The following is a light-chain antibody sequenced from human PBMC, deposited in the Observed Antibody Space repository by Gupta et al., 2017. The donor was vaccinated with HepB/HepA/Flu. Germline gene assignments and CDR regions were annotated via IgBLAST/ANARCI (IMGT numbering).Light chain of an antibody. CDR1: QGVGIY. V-gene: IGKV1-9*01. CDR3: QQLNCSPIT. CDR2: SAS. Sequence: EILLTESPSLLSASVGDRVTITCRASQGVGIYLAWYQQKPGKAPKLLISSASSWKNGVPSRFSGSGSGTEFTLTISSLQPEDFAIYYCQQLNCSPITFGQGTQLEI. J-gene: IGKJ5*01.